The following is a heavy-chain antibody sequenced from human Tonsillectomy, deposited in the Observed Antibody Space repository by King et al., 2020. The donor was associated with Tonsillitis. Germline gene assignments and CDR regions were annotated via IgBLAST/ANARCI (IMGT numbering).Heavy chain of an antibody. V-gene: IGHV3-23*04. CDR1: GFIFINYA. D-gene: IGHD3-10*01. J-gene: IGHJ3*02. CDR3: AKDTGSYGPDAFDI. CDR2: SVGRGVPT. Sequence: VQLVESGGGLVQPGGALRLYCAASGFIFINYAMSWVRQAPGKGLEWVSASVGRGVPTYLSVPVKGRFTISRDNSKNTLYLQMNSLRAEDTAVYYCAKDTGSYGPDAFDIWGQGTMVTVAS.